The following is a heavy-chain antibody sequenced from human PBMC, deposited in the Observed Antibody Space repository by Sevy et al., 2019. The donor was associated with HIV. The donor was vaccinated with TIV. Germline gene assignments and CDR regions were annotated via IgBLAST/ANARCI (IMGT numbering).Heavy chain of an antibody. Sequence: ASVKVSCKASGGTFSSYAISWVRQAPGQGLEWMGGIIPIFGTANYAQKFQGRVTITADESTSTAYRELSSLGSEDTAVYYCAREDGYYYGSGSYLNWFDPWGQGTLVTVSS. V-gene: IGHV1-69*13. D-gene: IGHD3-10*01. CDR3: AREDGYYYGSGSYLNWFDP. J-gene: IGHJ5*02. CDR1: GGTFSSYA. CDR2: IIPIFGTA.